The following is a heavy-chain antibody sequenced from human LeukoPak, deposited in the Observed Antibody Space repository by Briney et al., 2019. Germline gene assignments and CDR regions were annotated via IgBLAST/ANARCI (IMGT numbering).Heavy chain of an antibody. CDR2: AFDSGGT. D-gene: IGHD6-13*01. CDR1: GGSISSYY. CDR3: ARGYSSSWNYFDY. J-gene: IGHJ4*02. Sequence: SETLSLTCTVSGGSISSYYWSWIRQPPGKGLEWIGYAFDSGGTNYNPSLKSRVTISVDTSKKQFSLKLSSVTAADTAVYYCARGYSSSWNYFDYWGQGTLVTVSS. V-gene: IGHV4-59*01.